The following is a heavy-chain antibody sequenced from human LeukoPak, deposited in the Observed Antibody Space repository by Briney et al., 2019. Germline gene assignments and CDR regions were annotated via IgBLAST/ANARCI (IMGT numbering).Heavy chain of an antibody. CDR2: ISSSSSYI. CDR1: GFTFSSYS. J-gene: IGHJ4*02. D-gene: IGHD5-24*01. V-gene: IGHV3-21*01. CDR3: TRVVDGYNYFSY. Sequence: GGSLRLSCAASGFTFSSYSMNWVRQAPGKGLEWVSSISSSSSYIYYADSVKGRFTISRDNAKNSLYLQMNSLRAEDTAVYYCTRVVDGYNYFSYWGQGTLVTVSS.